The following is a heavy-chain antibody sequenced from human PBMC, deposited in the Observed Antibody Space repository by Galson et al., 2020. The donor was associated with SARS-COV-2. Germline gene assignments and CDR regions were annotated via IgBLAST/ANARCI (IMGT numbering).Heavy chain of an antibody. D-gene: IGHD3-3*01. CDR3: ARLYDHFYYYMDG. CDR2: MFHSGIT. CDR1: GDSTSNYY. V-gene: IGHV4-59*01. J-gene: IGHJ6*03. Sequence: SETLSLTCTVSGDSTSNYYWSWIRQPPGKGLEWIGYMFHSGITNYNPALKSRVPMSVDTSKNQFSLRLTSVTAADTAVYYCARLYDHFYYYMDGWGKGTTATVSS.